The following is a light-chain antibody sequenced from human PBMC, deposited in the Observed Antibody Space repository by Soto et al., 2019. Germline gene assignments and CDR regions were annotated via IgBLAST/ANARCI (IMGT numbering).Light chain of an antibody. J-gene: IGKJ5*01. CDR3: QQRSNWPIT. CDR2: GAS. CDR1: QSVSSSY. V-gene: IGKV3D-20*02. Sequence: ETELTQSPVTQSFSPGEPATLFCXXSQSVSSSYLAWYHQKPGQAPRLLIYGASTRATGIPARFGGSGSGTEFTLTISSLEPEDFAVYYCQQRSNWPITFGQGTRLEIK.